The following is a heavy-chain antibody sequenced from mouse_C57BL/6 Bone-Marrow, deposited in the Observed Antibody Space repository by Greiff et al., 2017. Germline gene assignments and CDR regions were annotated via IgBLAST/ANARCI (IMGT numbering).Heavy chain of an antibody. J-gene: IGHJ4*01. CDR1: GFTFSSYA. Sequence: EVKLVESGEGLVKPGGSLKLSCAASGFTFSSYAMSWVRQTPEKRLEWVAYISSGGDYIYYADTVKGRFTISRDNARNTLYLQMSSLKSEDTAMYYCTRVDTTVVAPYYYAMDYWGQGTSVTVSS. CDR3: TRVDTTVVAPYYYAMDY. CDR2: ISSGGDYI. V-gene: IGHV5-9-1*02. D-gene: IGHD1-1*01.